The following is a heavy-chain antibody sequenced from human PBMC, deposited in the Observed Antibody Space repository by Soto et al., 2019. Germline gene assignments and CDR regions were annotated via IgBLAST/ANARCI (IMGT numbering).Heavy chain of an antibody. CDR1: GFTFSSYA. V-gene: IGHV3-23*01. CDR2: ISGSGGST. CDR3: AKEGSKAVADLPYFDY. J-gene: IGHJ4*02. D-gene: IGHD6-19*01. Sequence: GGSLRLSCAASGFTFSSYAMSWVRQAPGKGLEWVSAISGSGGSTYYADSVKGRFTISRDNSKNTLYLQMNSLRAEDTAVYYCAKEGSKAVADLPYFDYWGQGTLVTVSS.